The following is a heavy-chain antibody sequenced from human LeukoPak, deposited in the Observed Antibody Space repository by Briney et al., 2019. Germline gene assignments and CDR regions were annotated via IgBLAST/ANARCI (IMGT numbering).Heavy chain of an antibody. D-gene: IGHD1-14*01. CDR2: INPNSGGT. Sequence: ASVKVSCKASGYTFTGYYMHWVRQAPGQGLEWMGWINPNSGGTNYAQKFQGRVTMTRDTSISTAYMELSRLRSDDTAVYYCAKSGWDHYYYYGMDVWGQGTTVTVSS. CDR1: GYTFTGYY. J-gene: IGHJ6*02. CDR3: AKSGWDHYYYYGMDV. V-gene: IGHV1-2*02.